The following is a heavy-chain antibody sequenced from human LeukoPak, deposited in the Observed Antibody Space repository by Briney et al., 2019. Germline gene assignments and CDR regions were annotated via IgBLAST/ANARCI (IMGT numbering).Heavy chain of an antibody. CDR3: ARQGGSGWY. CDR1: GYRFTSYW. V-gene: IGHV5-51*01. Sequence: GASLQISFKGSGYRFTSYWSGWVRQLPGKSLEWMVIIYPGDSDTRYCPFFQGQVTISADKSISTAYLQWSSLKASDTAMYYCARQGGSGWYWGQGTLVTVSS. CDR2: IYPGDSDT. D-gene: IGHD6-19*01. J-gene: IGHJ4*02.